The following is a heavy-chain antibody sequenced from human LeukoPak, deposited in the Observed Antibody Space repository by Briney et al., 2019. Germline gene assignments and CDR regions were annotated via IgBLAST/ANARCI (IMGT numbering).Heavy chain of an antibody. J-gene: IGHJ4*02. V-gene: IGHV3-21*01. CDR2: ISSSSYV. D-gene: IGHD2-15*01. CDR1: GFTFSSYT. CDR3: ASDELGYCSGGSCSLDY. Sequence: GGSLRLSCAASGFTFSSYTMNWVRQAPGKGLEWVSSISSSSYVYYADSVKGRFTISRDNAKNSLYLQMNSLRAEDTAVYYCASDELGYCSGGSCSLDYWGQGTLVTVSS.